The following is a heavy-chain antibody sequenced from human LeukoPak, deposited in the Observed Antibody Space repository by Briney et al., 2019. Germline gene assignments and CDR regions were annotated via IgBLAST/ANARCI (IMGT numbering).Heavy chain of an antibody. CDR1: GFTFSSYS. Sequence: GGSLRLSCAASGFTFSSYSMNWVRQAPGKGLEWVSSISSSSSYIYYADSVKGRFTISRDNAKNSLYLQMNSLRAEDTAVYYCARDLGQYYDTSDNWFDPWGQGTLVTVSS. CDR3: ARDLGQYYDTSDNWFDP. CDR2: ISSSSSYI. D-gene: IGHD3-22*01. J-gene: IGHJ5*02. V-gene: IGHV3-21*01.